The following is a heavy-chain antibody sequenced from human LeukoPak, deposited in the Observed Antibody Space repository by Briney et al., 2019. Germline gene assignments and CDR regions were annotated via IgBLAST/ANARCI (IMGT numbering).Heavy chain of an antibody. D-gene: IGHD3-3*01. CDR3: ARLYHYDFWSGYYMDV. Sequence: PSETLSLTCTVSGGSISSYYWSWIRQPAGKGLEWIGRIYTSGSTNYNPSLKSRVTMSVDTSKNQFSLKLSSVTAADTAVYYCARLYHYDFWSGYYMDVWGKGTTVTVSS. CDR2: IYTSGST. CDR1: GGSISSYY. J-gene: IGHJ6*03. V-gene: IGHV4-4*07.